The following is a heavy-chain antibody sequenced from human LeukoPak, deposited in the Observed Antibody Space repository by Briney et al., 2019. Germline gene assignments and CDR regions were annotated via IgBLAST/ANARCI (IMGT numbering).Heavy chain of an antibody. V-gene: IGHV3-30*02. CDR3: AIYIVVVPAANEYFQH. CDR1: GFTFSSYG. Sequence: PGGSLRLSCAASGFTFSSYGMHWVRQAPGKGLEWVAFIRYDGSNKYYADSVKGRFTISRDNSKNTLYLQMNSLRAEDTAVYYCAIYIVVVPAANEYFQHWGQGTLVTVSS. J-gene: IGHJ1*01. CDR2: IRYDGSNK. D-gene: IGHD2-2*01.